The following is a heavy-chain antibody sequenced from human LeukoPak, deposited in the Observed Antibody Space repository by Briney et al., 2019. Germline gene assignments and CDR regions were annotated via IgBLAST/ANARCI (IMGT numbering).Heavy chain of an antibody. CDR3: ARGVEYSSGWYFPFDY. V-gene: IGHV1-69*13. Sequence: ASVKVSCKASGGTFSSYGISWVRQAPGQGLEWMGGIVPIFGTANYAQKFQGRVTLTADESTSTTYMELSSLRSEDTAVYYCARGVEYSSGWYFPFDYWGQGTLVTVSS. J-gene: IGHJ4*02. CDR1: GGTFSSYG. CDR2: IVPIFGTA. D-gene: IGHD6-19*01.